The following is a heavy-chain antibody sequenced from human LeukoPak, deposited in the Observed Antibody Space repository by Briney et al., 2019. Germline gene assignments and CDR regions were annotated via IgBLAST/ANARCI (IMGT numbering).Heavy chain of an antibody. CDR3: AKTRPLDSSSWSHGDY. J-gene: IGHJ4*02. Sequence: GGSLRLSCAASGFTFSSYAMSWVRQAPGKGLEWVSAISGSGGSTYYGDSVKGRFTISRDDSKNTLYLQMNSLRAEDTAVYYCAKTRPLDSSSWSHGDYWGQGTLVTVSS. D-gene: IGHD6-13*01. CDR1: GFTFSSYA. CDR2: ISGSGGST. V-gene: IGHV3-23*01.